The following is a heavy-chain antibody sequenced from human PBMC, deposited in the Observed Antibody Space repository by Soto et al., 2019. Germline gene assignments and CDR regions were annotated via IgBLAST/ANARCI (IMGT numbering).Heavy chain of an antibody. CDR1: GDSVSSGGAY. CDR2: IYYSGSA. CDR3: ARLKSRYYKIISYSFDY. D-gene: IGHD3-10*01. J-gene: IGHJ4*02. V-gene: IGHV4-31*03. Sequence: SETLSLTCTVSGDSVSSGGAYWSWIRQHPGKGLEWIGYIYYSGSANYTPSLKSRLTISLDTSQNQVSLRLSSVTAADTAVYYCARLKSRYYKIISYSFDYWGQGTLVTVSS.